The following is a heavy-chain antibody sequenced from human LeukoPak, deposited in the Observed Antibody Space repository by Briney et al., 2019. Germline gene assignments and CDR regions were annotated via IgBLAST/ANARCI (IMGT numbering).Heavy chain of an antibody. D-gene: IGHD1-26*01. CDR1: GFTFCNAW. CDR3: TTGWDTYDY. J-gene: IGHJ4*02. V-gene: IGHV3-15*01. Sequence: GGSLRLSCAAYGFTFCNAWMSWVRQAPGKGLQWVGRIKSKTDSGTTDYAAPVKGRFTISRDDSKNTLYLQMNSLKTEDTAVYYCTTGWDTYDYWGQGTLVTVSS. CDR2: IKSKTDSGTT.